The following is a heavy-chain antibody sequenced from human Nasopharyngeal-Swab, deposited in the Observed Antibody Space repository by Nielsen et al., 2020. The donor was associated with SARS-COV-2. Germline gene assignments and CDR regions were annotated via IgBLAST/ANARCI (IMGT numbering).Heavy chain of an antibody. V-gene: IGHV3-74*01. J-gene: IGHJ4*02. CDR2: INSDGSRT. CDR3: ARDVDKTGN. D-gene: IGHD3-22*01. CDR1: GFTFSDSW. Sequence: GESLQISCAVSGFTFSDSWIHWVRQAPGKGLVWVSRINSDGSRTGYADSVKGRFTISTDNAKKTLSLQMNSLRAENTAVYYCARDVDKTGNWGQGTPVTVSS.